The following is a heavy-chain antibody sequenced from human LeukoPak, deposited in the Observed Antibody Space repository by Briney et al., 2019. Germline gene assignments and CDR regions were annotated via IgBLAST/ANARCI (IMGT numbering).Heavy chain of an antibody. CDR3: ARSFLSIAAAATDY. Sequence: GGSLRLSCAASGFTFSSYSMDWVRQAPGKGLEWVSSISSSSSYIYYADSVKGRFTISRDNAKNSLYLQMNSLRAEDTAVYYCARSFLSIAAAATDYWGQGTLVTVSS. J-gene: IGHJ4*02. D-gene: IGHD6-13*01. CDR2: ISSSSSYI. V-gene: IGHV3-21*01. CDR1: GFTFSSYS.